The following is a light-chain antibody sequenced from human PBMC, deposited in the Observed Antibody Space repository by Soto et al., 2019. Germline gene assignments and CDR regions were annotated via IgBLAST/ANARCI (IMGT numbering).Light chain of an antibody. V-gene: IGLV2-14*01. Sequence: QSVLTQPASVSGSPGQSSTISCTGSTSDVGAYNYVSWYKHHPGQAPQLMIYEVSNRPSGVSNRFSGSKSGNTASLTISGLQADDEGDYYCSSKTSSSSPFVFGTGTKVTVL. CDR2: EVS. CDR3: SSKTSSSSPFV. J-gene: IGLJ1*01. CDR1: TSDVGAYNY.